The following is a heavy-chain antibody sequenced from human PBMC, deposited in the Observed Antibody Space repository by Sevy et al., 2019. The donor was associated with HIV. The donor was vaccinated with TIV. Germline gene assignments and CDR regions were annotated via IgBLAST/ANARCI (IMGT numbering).Heavy chain of an antibody. Sequence: GGSLRLSCAASGFTLSNYGMHWVRQAPGKGLEWVAVISYDGSNQYYADSVQGRFTISRDNSKNTLYLQMNSLRTEDTAGYYCAKGAVDCSDGTCYSAYYYSVMDVWGQGTTVTVSS. CDR2: ISYDGSNQ. J-gene: IGHJ6*02. V-gene: IGHV3-30*18. CDR3: AKGAVDCSDGTCYSAYYYSVMDV. CDR1: GFTLSNYG. D-gene: IGHD2-15*01.